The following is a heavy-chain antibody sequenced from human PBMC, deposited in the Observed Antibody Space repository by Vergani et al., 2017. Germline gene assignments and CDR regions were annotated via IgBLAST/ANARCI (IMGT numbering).Heavy chain of an antibody. CDR2: IIPVFGIP. V-gene: IGHV1-69*14. CDR1: RDTFNNFA. D-gene: IGHD2-2*01. CDR3: ARAGPGVPAANFDY. Sequence: QAQLVQSGAEVKQPGSSVRVSCKASRDTFNNFAVNWVRQAPGHGPEWLGGIIPVFGIPKVARSLQDRLSISANRSSNIAYMELRSLRSEDTAKYYCARAGPGVPAANFDYWGQGTLVTVSS. J-gene: IGHJ4*02.